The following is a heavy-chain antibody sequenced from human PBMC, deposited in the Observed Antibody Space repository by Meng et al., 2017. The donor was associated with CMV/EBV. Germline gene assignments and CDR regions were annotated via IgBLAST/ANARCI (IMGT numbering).Heavy chain of an antibody. Sequence: SETLSLTCAVYGGSFSGYYWSWIRQPPGKGLEWIGEINHSGSTNYNPSLKSRVTISVDTSKNQFSLKLSSVTAADTAVYPCAREGSSRPLDYWGQGTLVTVSS. V-gene: IGHV4-34*01. CDR2: INHSGST. J-gene: IGHJ4*02. D-gene: IGHD6-6*01. CDR3: AREGSSRPLDY. CDR1: GGSFSGYY.